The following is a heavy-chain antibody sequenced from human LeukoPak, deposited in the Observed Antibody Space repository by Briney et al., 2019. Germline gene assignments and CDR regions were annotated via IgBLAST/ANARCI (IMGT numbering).Heavy chain of an antibody. V-gene: IGHV1-2*02. CDR2: LNPNNGGT. D-gene: IGHD7-27*01. CDR1: GYPFTAYY. J-gene: IGHJ4*02. Sequence: ASVKVSCKASGYPFTAYYMHWVRQAPGQGPEWMGWLNPNNGGTNIPQKFQGRVTMTRDTSISTAYMELSRLTSDDTAVYYCARGKISGDDFDFWGQGTLVTVSS. CDR3: ARGKISGDDFDF.